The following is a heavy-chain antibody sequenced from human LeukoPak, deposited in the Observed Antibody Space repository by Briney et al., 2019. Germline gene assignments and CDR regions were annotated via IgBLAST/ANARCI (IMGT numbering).Heavy chain of an antibody. CDR2: IFRSGSA. V-gene: IGHV4-38-2*02. Sequence: SETLSLTCAVFGYFINKGFYWGWIRQPPGKGLEWIGNIFRSGSAYYNPSLKSRVTISVDTSKNQFTLKLSSVTAADTAVYYCARDFCAGDCYTDYWGQGTLVTVSS. CDR1: GYFINKGFY. CDR3: ARDFCAGDCYTDY. J-gene: IGHJ4*02. D-gene: IGHD2-21*02.